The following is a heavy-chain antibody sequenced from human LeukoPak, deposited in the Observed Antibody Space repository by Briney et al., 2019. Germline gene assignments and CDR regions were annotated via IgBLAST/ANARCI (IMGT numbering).Heavy chain of an antibody. CDR1: GFTSTNFA. D-gene: IGHD3-16*01. V-gene: IGHV1-58*01. Sequence: ASVKVSCKASGFTSTNFAVQWVRQARGQRLEWIGWIIVGSGATKCAQDFQERVTITRDLSTSTLYMELRSLTSEDTAVYYCAADLSNPRMGASYLDSWGQGALVTVSS. J-gene: IGHJ4*02. CDR3: AADLSNPRMGASYLDS. CDR2: IIVGSGAT.